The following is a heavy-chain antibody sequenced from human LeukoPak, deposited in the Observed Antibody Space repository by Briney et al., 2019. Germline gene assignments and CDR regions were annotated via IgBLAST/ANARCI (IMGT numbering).Heavy chain of an antibody. CDR3: GYDNSPGGVEY. D-gene: IGHD2-8*02. V-gene: IGHV3-9*01. CDR2: IYGKTGGV. CDR1: GFTFDDYA. J-gene: IGHJ4*02. Sequence: GGSLRLSCAASGFTFDDYAMHWVRQAPGKGLEWVSGIYGKTGGVGYADSVKGRFTISRDNAKNSLYLQMNSLRPEDTALYYCGYDNSPGGVEYWGQGTLVTVSS.